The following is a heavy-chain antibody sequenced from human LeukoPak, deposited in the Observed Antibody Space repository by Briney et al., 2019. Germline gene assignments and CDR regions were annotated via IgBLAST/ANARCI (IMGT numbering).Heavy chain of an antibody. CDR3: ARSLVSGRVVPAAYFDY. Sequence: GESLKISCKGSGYSFTSYWIGWVRQMPGKGLEWMGIIYPGDSDTRYSPSFQGQVTISADKSISTAYLQWSSLKASDTAMYYCARSLVSGRVVPAAYFDYWGQGTLVTVSS. CDR2: IYPGDSDT. V-gene: IGHV5-51*01. CDR1: GYSFTSYW. D-gene: IGHD2-2*01. J-gene: IGHJ4*02.